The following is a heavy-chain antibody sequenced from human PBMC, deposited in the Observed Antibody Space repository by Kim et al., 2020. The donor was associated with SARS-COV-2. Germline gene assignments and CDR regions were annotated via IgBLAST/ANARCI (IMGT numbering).Heavy chain of an antibody. V-gene: IGHV6-1*01. CDR1: GDSVSSNSAA. D-gene: IGHD6-13*01. J-gene: IGHJ4*02. CDR2: TYYRSKWYN. Sequence: SQTLSLTCAISGDSVSSNSAAWNWIRQSPSRGLEWLGRTYYRSKWYNDYAVSVKSRITINPDTSKNQFSLQLNSVTPEDTAVYYCARDYPGFRAGGSWYFDYWGQGTLVTVSS. CDR3: ARDYPGFRAGGSWYFDY.